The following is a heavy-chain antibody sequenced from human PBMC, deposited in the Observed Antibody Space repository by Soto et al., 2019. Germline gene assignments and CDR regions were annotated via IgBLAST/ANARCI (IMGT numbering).Heavy chain of an antibody. Sequence: QVQLVESGGGVVQPGRSLRLSCVASGFSFSSHGMHWVRQAPGKGPEWVAVIWYDGSNKHYADSVKGRFTISRDNSMQTLFLQMNTLRVEDTAVYFCARDLDITVLENYFDPWGQGTLVTVSS. V-gene: IGHV3-33*01. CDR3: ARDLDITVLENYFDP. CDR1: GFSFSSHG. J-gene: IGHJ5*02. CDR2: IWYDGSNK. D-gene: IGHD6-19*01.